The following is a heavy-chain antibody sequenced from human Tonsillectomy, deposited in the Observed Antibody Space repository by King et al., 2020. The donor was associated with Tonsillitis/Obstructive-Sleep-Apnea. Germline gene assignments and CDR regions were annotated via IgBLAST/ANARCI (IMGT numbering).Heavy chain of an antibody. CDR1: VGSFSGYY. D-gene: IGHD6-6*01. J-gene: IGHJ6*03. CDR3: ARRWSSSSSNYYYMDV. Sequence: VQLQQWGAGLLQASETLSLTCAVYVGSFSGYYWSWIRQPPGKWLEWIGEINHSGSTNYNSSLKSRVTISVDTSKNPFSLKLSSVTAADTAVYYCARRWSSSSSNYYYMDVWGKGTTVTVSS. CDR2: INHSGST. V-gene: IGHV4-34*01.